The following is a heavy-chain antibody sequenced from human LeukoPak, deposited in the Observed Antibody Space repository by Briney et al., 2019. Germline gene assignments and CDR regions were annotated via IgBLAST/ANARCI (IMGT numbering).Heavy chain of an antibody. CDR2: IYSSGST. J-gene: IGHJ4*02. CDR3: ARETPEMANNSPGSFDY. D-gene: IGHD5-24*01. V-gene: IGHV4-39*02. CDR1: GGSISSSYYY. Sequence: PSETLSLTCTVSGGSISSSYYYWGWIRQPPGKGLEWIGSIYSSGSTYYNPSLKSRVTISVDTSKNQFSLKLTSVTAADTAVYYCARETPEMANNSPGSFDYWGQGTLVTVSS.